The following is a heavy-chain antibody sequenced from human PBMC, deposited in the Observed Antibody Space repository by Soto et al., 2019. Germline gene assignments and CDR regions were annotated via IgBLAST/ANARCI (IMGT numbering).Heavy chain of an antibody. CDR1: GFTFSSYA. CDR3: ARGGNEEGRFDY. D-gene: IGHD1-1*01. Sequence: QVQLVESGGGVVQPGRSLRLSCAASGFTFSSYAMHWVRQAPGKGLEWVAVISYDGSNKYYADSVKGRFTISRDNSKNPLYLQMNSPRADDTAVYYCARGGNEEGRFDYWGQGTLVTVSS. V-gene: IGHV3-30-3*01. J-gene: IGHJ4*02. CDR2: ISYDGSNK.